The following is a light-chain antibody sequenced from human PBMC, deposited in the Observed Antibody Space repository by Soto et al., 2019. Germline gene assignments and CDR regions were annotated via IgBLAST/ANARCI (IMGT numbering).Light chain of an antibody. CDR3: QQYSDWPPT. J-gene: IGKJ1*01. Sequence: DIQMTQSPSSLSASVGDRVTITCRASQSISSYLNWYQHKPGKAPKLLIYAASSLQTGVPSRFSGSRSGTDFALTISSLQRDDFATYYCQQYSDWPPTFGQGTKVDIK. CDR1: QSISSY. V-gene: IGKV1-39*01. CDR2: AAS.